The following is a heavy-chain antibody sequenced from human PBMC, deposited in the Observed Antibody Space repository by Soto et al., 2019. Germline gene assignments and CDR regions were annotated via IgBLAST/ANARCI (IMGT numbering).Heavy chain of an antibody. V-gene: IGHV3-33*08. CDR1: GFTVSSNY. Sequence: GGSLRLSCAASGFTVSSNYMSWVRQAPGKGLEWVAVIWYDGSNKYYADSVKGRFTISRDNSKNTLYLQMNSLRAEDTAVYYCARDSRAVVVPAATLDYWGQGTLVTVSS. D-gene: IGHD2-2*01. CDR2: IWYDGSNK. J-gene: IGHJ4*02. CDR3: ARDSRAVVVPAATLDY.